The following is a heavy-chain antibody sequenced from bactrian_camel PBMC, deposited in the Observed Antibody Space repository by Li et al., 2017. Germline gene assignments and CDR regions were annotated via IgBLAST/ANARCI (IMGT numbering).Heavy chain of an antibody. J-gene: IGHJ4*01. CDR2: IRKNGLT. V-gene: IGHV3S53*01. CDR1: EWKYKHSDMNC. CDR3: ARPIGDECLSLREYAY. Sequence: HVQLVESGGGSVQAGGSLTLSCVFSEWKYKHSDMNCMAWFRQIPGKERERVASIRKNGLTYHADSTKDRFRISRDSAKSTLYLQMNEVKPEDAAVYYCARPIGDECLSLREYAYWGQGTQVTVS.